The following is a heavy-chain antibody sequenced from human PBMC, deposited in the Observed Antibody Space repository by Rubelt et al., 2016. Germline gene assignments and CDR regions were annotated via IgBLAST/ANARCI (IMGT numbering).Heavy chain of an antibody. CDR3: ARTGKG. J-gene: IGHJ4*02. CDR2: IGTGGDT. CDR1: GFTLSTYD. V-gene: IGHV3-13*01. Sequence: VQLVESGGGVVQPGRSLRLSCVASGFTLSTYDIHWVRHATGKGLEWVSAIGTGGDTYYSGSVKGRFTIYRDNAKNSLYLQMSGLRAEDTAVYYCARTGKGWGQGTLVTVSS.